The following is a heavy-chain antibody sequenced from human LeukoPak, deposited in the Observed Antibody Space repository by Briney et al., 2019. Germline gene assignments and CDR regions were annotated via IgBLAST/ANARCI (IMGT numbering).Heavy chain of an antibody. J-gene: IGHJ1*01. CDR2: IYTSGST. CDR3: ASGSRYFQH. V-gene: IGHV4-61*02. D-gene: IGHD6-25*01. CDR1: GGSISSGSYY. Sequence: SQTLSLTCTVSGGSISSGSYYWSWIRQPAGKGLEWIGRIYTSGSTNYNPSLKSRVTISVDTSKNQFSLKLSSVTAADTAVYYCASGSRYFQHWGQGTLVTVSS.